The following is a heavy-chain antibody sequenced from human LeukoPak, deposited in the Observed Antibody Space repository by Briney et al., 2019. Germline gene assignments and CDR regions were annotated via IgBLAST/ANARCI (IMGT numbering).Heavy chain of an antibody. Sequence: GESLKISCKGSGYTFSNYWIGWVRQMPGKGLDYMGLIYPGDSETRYSPSFQGQVAISADKSIGTTYLQWSSLKASDTAIYYCARRTDSGWKWFDPWGQGTLVTVSS. CDR2: IYPGDSET. CDR3: ARRTDSGWKWFDP. D-gene: IGHD6-19*01. J-gene: IGHJ5*02. V-gene: IGHV5-51*01. CDR1: GYTFSNYW.